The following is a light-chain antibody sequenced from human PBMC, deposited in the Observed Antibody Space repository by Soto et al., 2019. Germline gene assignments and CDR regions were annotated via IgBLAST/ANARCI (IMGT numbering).Light chain of an antibody. J-gene: IGKJ1*01. CDR1: QSISNY. V-gene: IGKV1-39*01. Sequence: DIQMTQSPSSLSASVGDSVTITCRASQSISNYLNWYQQKPGKPPKLLIYVASSLQSGVQYRFSGSGSARDSTLTISSMKPEDFATYYCQQSYSIPWTFGQGTKVDIK. CDR2: VAS. CDR3: QQSYSIPWT.